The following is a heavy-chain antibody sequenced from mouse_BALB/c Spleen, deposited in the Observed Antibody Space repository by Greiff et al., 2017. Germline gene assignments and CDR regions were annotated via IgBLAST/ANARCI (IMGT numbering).Heavy chain of an antibody. V-gene: IGHV5-6*02. D-gene: IGHD1-1*01. J-gene: IGHJ1*01. CDR2: ISSGGSYT. CDR1: GFTFSSYG. Sequence: EVMLVESGGDLVKPGGSLKLSCAASGFTFSSYGMSWVRQTPDKRLEWVATISSGGSYTYYPDSVKGRFTISRDNAKNTLYLQMSSLKSEDTAMYYCARRGSSYGYWYFDVWGAGTTVTVSS. CDR3: ARRGSSYGYWYFDV.